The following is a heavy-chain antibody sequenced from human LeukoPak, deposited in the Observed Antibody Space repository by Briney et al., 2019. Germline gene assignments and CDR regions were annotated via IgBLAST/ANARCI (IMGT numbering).Heavy chain of an antibody. J-gene: IGHJ4*02. CDR3: GRFGYVAAVDS. Sequence: PGGSLRLSCTASGFTFNSYWMTWVRQAPGKGLEWVANIEPAGSATYYVDSVKGRFTISRDNAKNLLYLQMNSLRAEDSAVYHCGRFGYVAAVDSWGQGALVTVSS. CDR1: GFTFNSYW. CDR2: IEPAGSAT. V-gene: IGHV3-7*01. D-gene: IGHD2-15*01.